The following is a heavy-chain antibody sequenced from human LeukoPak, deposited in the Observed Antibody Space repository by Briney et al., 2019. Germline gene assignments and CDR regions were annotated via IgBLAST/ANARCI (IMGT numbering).Heavy chain of an antibody. J-gene: IGHJ4*02. CDR2: ISPYNGNT. Sequence: ASVKVSCKASGYTFRSYGFSWVRQAPGQGLEWMGWISPYNGNTNYAQRFQGRVTMTTDTSTSTAYMELRSVRFDDTAVYYCAGDGGYFDYWGRGTLVTVSS. V-gene: IGHV1-18*01. CDR1: GYTFRSYG. CDR3: AGDGGYFDY.